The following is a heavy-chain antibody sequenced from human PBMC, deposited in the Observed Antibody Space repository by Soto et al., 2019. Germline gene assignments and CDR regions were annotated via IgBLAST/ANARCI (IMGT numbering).Heavy chain of an antibody. CDR3: AKDEGDSASGMAVDY. CDR1: GFTFSSYH. J-gene: IGHJ4*02. V-gene: IGHV3-30*18. CDR2: ISYDGSNK. Sequence: QVQLVESGGGVVQPGRSLRLSCAASGFTFSSYHIHWVRQAPGKGLEWVAVISYDGSNKYYADSVKGRFTISRDNSKNTLYLQMNSLRPEDTAVYYCAKDEGDSASGMAVDYWGQGTLVTVSS. D-gene: IGHD3-10*01.